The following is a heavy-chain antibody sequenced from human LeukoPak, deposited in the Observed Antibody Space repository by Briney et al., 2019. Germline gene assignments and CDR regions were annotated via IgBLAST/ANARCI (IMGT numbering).Heavy chain of an antibody. Sequence: GASVKVSCKASGYSFSIYGITWARQAPGQGVEYLGWISASDGTTNYAQKVQDRVTMTTDTSTSTAYLELRSLRSENTAVYYCARCGAAVTTHFSHWGQGTLVTVSS. V-gene: IGHV1-18*01. CDR3: ARCGAAVTTHFSH. J-gene: IGHJ4*02. CDR1: GYSFSIYG. D-gene: IGHD4-17*01. CDR2: ISASDGTT.